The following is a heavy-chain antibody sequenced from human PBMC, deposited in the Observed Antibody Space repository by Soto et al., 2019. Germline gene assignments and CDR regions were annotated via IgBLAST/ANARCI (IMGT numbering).Heavy chain of an antibody. Sequence: ASVKVSCKASGGTFSSYAISWVRQAPGQGLEWVGGIIPIFGTANYAQKFQGRVTITADESTSTAYMELSSLRSEDTAVYYCALIHYYGSGSYYYFDYWGQGTLVTVSS. CDR1: GGTFSSYA. J-gene: IGHJ4*02. CDR2: IIPIFGTA. D-gene: IGHD3-10*01. CDR3: ALIHYYGSGSYYYFDY. V-gene: IGHV1-69*13.